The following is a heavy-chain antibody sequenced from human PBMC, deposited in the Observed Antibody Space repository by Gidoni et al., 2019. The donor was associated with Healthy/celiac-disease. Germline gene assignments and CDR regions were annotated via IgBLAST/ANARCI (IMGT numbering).Heavy chain of an antibody. J-gene: IGHJ1*01. CDR1: GFTFSSYA. CDR3: AKARLYGGNFQH. Sequence: EGQLLESGGSLGQPGGSLRLSCAASGFTFSSYAMSWVRQAPGKGLEWVSAISGSGCSTYYADCVTGRFTISRDNPKITLYLQMNSLRAEDTAVYDCAKARLYGGNFQHWGQGTLVTVSS. D-gene: IGHD3-16*02. V-gene: IGHV3-23*01. CDR2: ISGSGCST.